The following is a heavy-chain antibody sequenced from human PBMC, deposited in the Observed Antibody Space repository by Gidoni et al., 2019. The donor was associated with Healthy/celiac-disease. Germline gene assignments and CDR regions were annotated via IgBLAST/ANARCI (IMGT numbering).Heavy chain of an antibody. CDR3: ANLWELGGAFDI. CDR2: ISRSGSTK. Sequence: EVQLVESGGGLVQPGGSLRLSCAASGFTFSSYEMNWFRPAPRKGLEWVSYISRSGSTKYYADAVKGRFTISRDNAKNSLYLQINSLRAEDTAVYYCANLWELGGAFDIWGQGTMVTVSS. J-gene: IGHJ3*02. D-gene: IGHD1-26*01. V-gene: IGHV3-48*03. CDR1: GFTFSSYE.